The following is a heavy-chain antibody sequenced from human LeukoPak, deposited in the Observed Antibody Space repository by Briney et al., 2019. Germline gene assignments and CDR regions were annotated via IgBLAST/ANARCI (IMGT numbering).Heavy chain of an antibody. CDR3: VRLTVGAGS. V-gene: IGHV3-48*01. CDR1: GLTFSSYN. D-gene: IGHD1-26*01. CDR2: ISSSSSTI. Sequence: GGSLRLSCAASGLTFSSYNMNWVRQAPGKGLEWVSYISSSSSTIYYADSVKGRFTISRDNAKKSLYLQMNSLRAEDTAVYDCVRLTVGAGSWGQGTLVTVSS. J-gene: IGHJ5*02.